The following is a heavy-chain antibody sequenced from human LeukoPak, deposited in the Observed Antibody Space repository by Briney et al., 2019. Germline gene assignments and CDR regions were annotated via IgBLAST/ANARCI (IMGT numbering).Heavy chain of an antibody. Sequence: PGGSLRLSCAASGFIFSNYWMHWVRQAPGKGLVWVSRINSDGITSTYADSVKRRFTISRDNAKNTLYLQMNSLRAEDTAVYYCARETAVSGGVFFDYWGQGTLVTVSS. D-gene: IGHD1-14*01. CDR1: GFIFSNYW. CDR2: INSDGITS. V-gene: IGHV3-74*01. J-gene: IGHJ4*02. CDR3: ARETAVSGGVFFDY.